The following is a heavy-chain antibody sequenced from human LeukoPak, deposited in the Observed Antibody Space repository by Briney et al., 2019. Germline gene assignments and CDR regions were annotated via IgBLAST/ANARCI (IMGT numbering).Heavy chain of an antibody. D-gene: IGHD3-10*01. CDR2: IYHSGST. CDR3: ARDLGHGSGSSNY. CDR1: GYSISSGYY. V-gene: IGHV4-38-2*02. Sequence: PSETLSLTCTVSGYSISSGYYWGWIRQPPGKGLEWIGSIYHSGSTYYNPSLKSRVTISVDTSKNQFSLELSSVTAADTAVYYCARDLGHGSGSSNYWGQGTLVTVSS. J-gene: IGHJ4*02.